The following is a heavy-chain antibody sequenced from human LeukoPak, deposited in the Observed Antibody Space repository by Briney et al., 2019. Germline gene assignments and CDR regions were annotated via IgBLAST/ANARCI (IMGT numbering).Heavy chain of an antibody. CDR1: GGSISSSSYY. J-gene: IGHJ6*03. D-gene: IGHD1-26*01. V-gene: IGHV4-39*07. Sequence: SETLSLTCTVSGGSISSSSYYWGWIRQPPGKGLEWIGSIYYSGSTYSNPSLKSRVTISVDRSKNQFSLKLSSVTAADTAVYYCARVGAQNSGSYYYYYYMDVWGKGTTVTVSS. CDR3: ARVGAQNSGSYYYYYYMDV. CDR2: IYYSGST.